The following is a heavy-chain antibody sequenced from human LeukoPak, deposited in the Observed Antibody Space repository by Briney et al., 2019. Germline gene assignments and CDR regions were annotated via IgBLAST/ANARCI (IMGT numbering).Heavy chain of an antibody. CDR3: ARTTEDCSSTSCYQYWFDP. J-gene: IGHJ5*02. CDR1: GGSISSYY. V-gene: IGHV4-59*01. Sequence: PSETLSLTCTVSGGSISSYYWSWIRQPPGKGLEWIGYIYYSGSTNYNPSLKSRVTISVDTSKNQFSLKLNSVTAADTAVYYCARTTEDCSSTSCYQYWFDPWSQGTLVTVSS. D-gene: IGHD2-2*01. CDR2: IYYSGST.